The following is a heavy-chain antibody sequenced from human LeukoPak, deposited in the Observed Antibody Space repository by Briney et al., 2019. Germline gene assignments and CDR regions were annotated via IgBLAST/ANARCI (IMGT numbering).Heavy chain of an antibody. CDR3: ARKEGIYFDY. CDR2: IYYSGST. V-gene: IGHV4-59*05. CDR1: GFTFSSYSMN. D-gene: IGHD3-10*01. J-gene: IGHJ4*02. Sequence: GSLRLSCAASGFTFSSYSMNWVRQAPGKGLEWIGSIYYSGSTYYNPSLKSRVTISVDTSKNQFSLKLSSVTAADTAAYYCARKEGIYFDYWGQGTLVTVSS.